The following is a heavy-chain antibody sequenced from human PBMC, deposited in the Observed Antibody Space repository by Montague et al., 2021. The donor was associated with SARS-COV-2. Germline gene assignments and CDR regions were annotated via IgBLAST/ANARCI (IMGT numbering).Heavy chain of an antibody. Sequence: FLRLSCAASGFIFSSYEMNWARQAPGKGLEWVSSISNSGDTKYYADSVKGRFTISRDNAKNSLYLQMSSLRAEDTAVYYCARAGEDYYYDSSGFLYWGQGILVTVSS. CDR3: ARAGEDYYYDSSGFLY. CDR1: GFIFSSYE. CDR2: ISNSGDTK. J-gene: IGHJ4*02. D-gene: IGHD3-22*01. V-gene: IGHV3-48*03.